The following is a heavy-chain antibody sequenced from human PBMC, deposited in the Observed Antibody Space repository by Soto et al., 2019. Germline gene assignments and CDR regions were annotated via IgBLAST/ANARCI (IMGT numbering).Heavy chain of an antibody. V-gene: IGHV1-69*13. J-gene: IGHJ6*02. CDR3: ARGVRMSIAAAENYGMDV. CDR1: GGTFSSYA. CDR2: IIPIFGTA. D-gene: IGHD6-13*01. Sequence: GASVKVSCKASGGTFSSYAISWVRQAPGQGLEWMGGIIPIFGTANYAQKFQGRVTITADESTSTAYMELSSPRSEDTAVYYCARGVRMSIAAAENYGMDVWGQGTTVTVSS.